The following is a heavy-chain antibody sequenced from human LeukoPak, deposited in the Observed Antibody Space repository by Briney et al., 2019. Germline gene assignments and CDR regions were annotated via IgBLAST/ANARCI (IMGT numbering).Heavy chain of an antibody. D-gene: IGHD6-13*01. V-gene: IGHV1-2*02. CDR3: AAAGSINHSYYYGMDA. CDR1: GYTFTGYY. CDR2: INPNSGGT. Sequence: ASVKVSCKDSGYTFTGYYMHWVRQAPGQGLEWMGWINPNSGGTNYAQKFQGRVTMTRDTSISTAYMELSRLRSDDTAVYYCAAAGSINHSYYYGMDAWGQGTTVTVSS. J-gene: IGHJ6*02.